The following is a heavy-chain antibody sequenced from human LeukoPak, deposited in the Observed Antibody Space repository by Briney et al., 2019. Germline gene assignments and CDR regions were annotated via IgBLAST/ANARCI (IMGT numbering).Heavy chain of an antibody. CDR1: GFTFSTYA. CDR2: ISPIGSRT. D-gene: IGHD1-14*01. Sequence: HPGGSLRLSCAASGFTFSTYAMNWVRQAPGKGLEWVSAISPIGSRTYYADSVKGRFTISRDNSKNTLYLQMNSLRAGDTAIYYCAKAPTVLKPIASWGQGTLVTVSS. CDR3: AKAPTVLKPIAS. V-gene: IGHV3-23*01. J-gene: IGHJ4*02.